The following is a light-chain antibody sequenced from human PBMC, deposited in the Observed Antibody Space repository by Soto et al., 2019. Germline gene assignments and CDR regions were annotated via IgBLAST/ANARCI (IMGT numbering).Light chain of an antibody. CDR1: QSISSW. CDR3: QQYNSYSRT. CDR2: KAS. J-gene: IGKJ1*01. V-gene: IGKV1-5*03. Sequence: DIQMTQSPSTLSASVGDRVTITCRASQSISSWLAWYQQKPGKAPKLLIYKASSLESGVPSRFSGSGSGTEFTLTISSLQPDVFATYYCQQYNSYSRTFGQVTNVEIK.